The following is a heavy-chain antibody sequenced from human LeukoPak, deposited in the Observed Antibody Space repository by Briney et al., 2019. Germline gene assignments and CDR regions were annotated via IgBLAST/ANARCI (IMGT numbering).Heavy chain of an antibody. CDR1: GFTFSSYW. J-gene: IGHJ6*03. Sequence: GGSLRLSCAASGFTFSSYWMSWVRQAPGKGLEWVANIKQDGSEKYYVDSVKGRFTISRDNAKNSLYLQMNSLRAEDTAVYYCAREEHGSGSYHYYYYMDVWGKGTTVTVSS. D-gene: IGHD3-10*01. CDR3: AREEHGSGSYHYYYYMDV. CDR2: IKQDGSEK. V-gene: IGHV3-7*01.